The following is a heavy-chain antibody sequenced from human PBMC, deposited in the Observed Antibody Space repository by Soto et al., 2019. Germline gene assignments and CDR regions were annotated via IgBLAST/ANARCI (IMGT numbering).Heavy chain of an antibody. Sequence: SETLSLTCPVSGGSVNSGSYSWSWIRQPPGKGLEWIGYIYYTGSTNYNPSLESRVTISVDTSKNQFSLKLNSVTAADTAIYYCARVGGFCSRTSCSSWFDPWGQGTLVTVSS. J-gene: IGHJ5*02. CDR2: IYYTGST. V-gene: IGHV4-61*01. CDR1: GGSVNSGSYS. D-gene: IGHD2-2*01. CDR3: ARVGGFCSRTSCSSWFDP.